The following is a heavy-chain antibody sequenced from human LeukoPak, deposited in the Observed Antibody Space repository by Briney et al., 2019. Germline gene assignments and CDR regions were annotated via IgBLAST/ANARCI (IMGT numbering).Heavy chain of an antibody. V-gene: IGHV4-59*01. D-gene: IGHD3-16*01. CDR3: ARKAIIHDYGDY. J-gene: IGHJ4*02. Sequence: SETLSLTCTVSGGSISSYYWSWIRQPPGKGLEWIGYIYYSGSTNYNPSLKSRVTISVDTSKNQFSLKLSSVTAADTAVYYCARKAIIHDYGDYWGQGTLVTVSS. CDR2: IYYSGST. CDR1: GGSISSYY.